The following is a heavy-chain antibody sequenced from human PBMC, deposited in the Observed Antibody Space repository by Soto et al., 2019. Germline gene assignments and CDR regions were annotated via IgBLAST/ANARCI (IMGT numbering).Heavy chain of an antibody. D-gene: IGHD1-1*01. V-gene: IGHV4-59*01. CDR2: VYNSGST. J-gene: IGHJ4*02. CDR3: ARYRREAVSGYTLDN. Sequence: AETLSLTCTVSGVSISSNYLTWIRQAPGKGLEWIGYVYNSGSTNYNPSIKSRVTITEDTYKTQFSLKVNSMTAADTAVYYCARYRREAVSGYTLDNWGQGILVTVSS. CDR1: GVSISSNY.